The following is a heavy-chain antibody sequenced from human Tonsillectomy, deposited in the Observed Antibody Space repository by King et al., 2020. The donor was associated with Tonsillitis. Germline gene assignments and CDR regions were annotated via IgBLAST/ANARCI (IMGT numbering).Heavy chain of an antibody. V-gene: IGHV4-4*07. CDR1: GVSMRTTY. CDR3: ARDRGDYYDSATYDPLYFDS. D-gene: IGHD3-22*01. CDR2: VYASGNT. Sequence: QLQESGPGLVKSSETLSLTCSVSGVSMRTTYWSWIRRPAGKGLEWIGRVYASGNTYSNPSLTSRINLSIDTSQNQFSLRLSSVTAADTAVYYCARDRGDYYDSATYDPLYFDSWGQGILVTVSS. J-gene: IGHJ4*02.